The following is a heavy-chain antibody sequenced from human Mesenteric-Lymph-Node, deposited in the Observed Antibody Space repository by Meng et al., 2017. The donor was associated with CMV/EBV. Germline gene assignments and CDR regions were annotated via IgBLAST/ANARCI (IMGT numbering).Heavy chain of an antibody. V-gene: IGHV4-34*01. CDR3: ARGYSGSYHRRFYFDY. CDR1: CGSFSCYY. D-gene: IGHD1-26*01. Sequence: YCGSFSCYYWSWIRQPPGKGLEWIGEINHSGSTNYNPSLKSRVTISVDTSKNQFSLKLSSVTAADTAVYYCARGYSGSYHRRFYFDYWGQGTLVTVSS. J-gene: IGHJ4*02. CDR2: INHSGST.